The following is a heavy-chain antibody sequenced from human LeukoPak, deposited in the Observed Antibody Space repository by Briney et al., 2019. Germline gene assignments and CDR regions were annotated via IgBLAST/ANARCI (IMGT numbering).Heavy chain of an antibody. CDR2: IYYNGNT. J-gene: IGHJ3*02. Sequence: PSETLSLTCTVSGASISSSYWSWIRQPPRKRLEWIGYIYYNGNTNSNPSLKSRVTTSADTSKNQFSLRLSSVTAADSAVYYCVRGNYDNRGYSNAFDIWGQGAMVTVSS. CDR1: GASISSSY. V-gene: IGHV4-59*01. CDR3: VRGNYDNRGYSNAFDI. D-gene: IGHD3-22*01.